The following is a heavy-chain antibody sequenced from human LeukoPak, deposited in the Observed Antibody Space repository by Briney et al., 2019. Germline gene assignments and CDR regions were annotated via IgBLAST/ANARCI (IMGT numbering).Heavy chain of an antibody. D-gene: IGHD3-10*01. V-gene: IGHV5-51*01. CDR3: ARLHGSGSYYNFCHFDY. CDR2: IYPGESDT. J-gene: IGHJ4*02. Sequence: KGXXYSFTSYWIGWVRQRPGKGVEGMGIIYPGESDTRYSPSFQGQVTISADKSISTAYLQWSSLKASDTAMYYCARLHGSGSYYNFCHFDYWGQGTLVTVSS. CDR1: XYSFTSYW.